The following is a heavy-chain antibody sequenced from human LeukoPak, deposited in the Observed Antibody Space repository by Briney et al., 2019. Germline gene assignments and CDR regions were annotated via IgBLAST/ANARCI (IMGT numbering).Heavy chain of an antibody. CDR1: GFTFSSYS. V-gene: IGHV3-21*01. D-gene: IGHD3-22*01. Sequence: GGSLRLSCAASGFTFSSYSMNWVRQAPGKGLEWVSSISSSSSYIYYADSVKGRFTISRDNAKNSLYLQMNSLRAEDTAVYYCARVDSSGIGVDAFDIWGQGTMVTVSS. CDR2: ISSSSSYI. CDR3: ARVDSSGIGVDAFDI. J-gene: IGHJ3*02.